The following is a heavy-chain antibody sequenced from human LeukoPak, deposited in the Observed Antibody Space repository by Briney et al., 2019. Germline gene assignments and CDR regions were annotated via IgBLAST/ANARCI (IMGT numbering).Heavy chain of an antibody. V-gene: IGHV3-23*01. Sequence: GGSLRLSCAASGFTFRSYAMSWVRLAPGKGLEWVSATTCSGGSTYYADSVKGRFTISRDNSKNPLYLQMNRLRAEDTAVYYCAKGVGYYYYMDVWGKGTTVTVSS. CDR3: AKGVGYYYYMDV. CDR1: GFTFRSYA. J-gene: IGHJ6*03. CDR2: TTCSGGST.